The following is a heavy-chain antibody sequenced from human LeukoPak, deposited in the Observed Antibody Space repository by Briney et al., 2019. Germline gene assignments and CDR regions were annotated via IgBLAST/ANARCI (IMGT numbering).Heavy chain of an antibody. D-gene: IGHD5-12*01. CDR3: ARPSNSGYDF. CDR1: GYSFSNYW. V-gene: IGHV5-51*01. CDR2: IYPSDSDT. J-gene: IGHJ4*02. Sequence: GESLKISCKASGYSFSNYWIGWVRQMPGKGLEWMGIIYPSDSDTRYSPSFQGQVTISADKSISTAYLQWSSPKASDTAMYYCARPSNSGYDFWGQGALVTVSS.